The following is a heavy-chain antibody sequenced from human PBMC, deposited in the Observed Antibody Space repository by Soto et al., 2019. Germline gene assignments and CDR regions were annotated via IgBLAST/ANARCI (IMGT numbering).Heavy chain of an antibody. D-gene: IGHD3-3*01. CDR1: GGSFSGYY. CDR2: INHSGST. J-gene: IGHJ5*02. Sequence: PSETLSLTCAVYGGSFSGYYWSWIRQPPGKGLEWIGEINHSGSTNYNPSLKSRVTISVDTSKNQFSLKLSSVTAADTAVYYCARATITIFGVVIGSPNWFDPWGQGTLVIVSS. V-gene: IGHV4-34*01. CDR3: ARATITIFGVVIGSPNWFDP.